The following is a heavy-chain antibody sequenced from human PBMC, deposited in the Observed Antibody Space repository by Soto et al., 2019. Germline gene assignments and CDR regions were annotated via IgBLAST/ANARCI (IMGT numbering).Heavy chain of an antibody. V-gene: IGHV4-39*07. J-gene: IGHJ4*02. CDR3: ARVWGYYFDY. Sequence: SETLSLTCTVSGGSISASSYYWGWIRQPPGKGLEWIGEINHSGSTNYNPSLKSRVTISVDTSKNQFSLKLSSVTAADTAVYYCARVWGYYFDYWGQGTLVTVSS. D-gene: IGHD2-21*01. CDR2: INHSGST. CDR1: GGSISASSYY.